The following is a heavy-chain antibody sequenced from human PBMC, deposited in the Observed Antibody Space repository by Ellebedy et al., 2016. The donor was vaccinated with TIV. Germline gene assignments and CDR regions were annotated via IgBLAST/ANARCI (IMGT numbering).Heavy chain of an antibody. V-gene: IGHV3-23*01. CDR3: AKEPSEPGRGLDY. CDR1: GFTFSIYA. J-gene: IGHJ4*02. Sequence: GGSLRPSXAAPGFTFSIYAMAWVRQAPGKGLEWVSTFSRSGATVYADSVQGRFTISRDNSKNTLYLQMNSLRVEDTAVYYCAKEPSEPGRGLDYWGQGTLVTVSS. CDR2: FSRSGAT. D-gene: IGHD1-14*01.